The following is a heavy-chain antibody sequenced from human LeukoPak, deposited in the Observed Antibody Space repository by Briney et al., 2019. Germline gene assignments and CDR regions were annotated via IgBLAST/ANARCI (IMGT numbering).Heavy chain of an antibody. CDR3: ARAASCGGDCSSSYLQH. J-gene: IGHJ1*01. Sequence: PGGSLRLSCAASGFTFSSHWMHWVRQAPGKGLVWVSRINTDGSSTSYADSVKGLFSISRDNAKNTMYLQINRLRAEDMAVYYCARAASCGGDCSSSYLQHWGQGTLVTVSS. D-gene: IGHD2-21*02. CDR1: GFTFSSHW. V-gene: IGHV3-74*01. CDR2: INTDGSST.